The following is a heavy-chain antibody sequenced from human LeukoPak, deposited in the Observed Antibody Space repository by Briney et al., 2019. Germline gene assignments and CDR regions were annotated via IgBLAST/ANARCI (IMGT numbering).Heavy chain of an antibody. D-gene: IGHD2-2*01. Sequence: PGGSLRPSCAASGFTFSSYWMSWVRQAPGKGLEWVANIKQDGSEKYYVDSVKGRFTISRDNAKNSLYLQMNSLRAEDTAVYYCAREGPAAPWEDWGQGTLVTVSS. V-gene: IGHV3-7*01. CDR2: IKQDGSEK. J-gene: IGHJ4*02. CDR3: AREGPAAPWED. CDR1: GFTFSSYW.